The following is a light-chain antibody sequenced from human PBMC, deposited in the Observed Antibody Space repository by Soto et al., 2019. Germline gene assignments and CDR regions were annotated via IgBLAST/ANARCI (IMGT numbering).Light chain of an antibody. J-gene: IGKJ2*01. CDR1: QSVSSY. CDR3: QQRSNWPPNT. CDR2: DAS. Sequence: EIVLTQSPATLSLSPGERATLSCRAGQSVSSYLAWYQQKPGQAPRLLIYDASNRATGIPARFSGSGSVTDFTLTICSLEPEDFASYYCQQRSNWPPNTFGQGTKLEIK. V-gene: IGKV3-11*01.